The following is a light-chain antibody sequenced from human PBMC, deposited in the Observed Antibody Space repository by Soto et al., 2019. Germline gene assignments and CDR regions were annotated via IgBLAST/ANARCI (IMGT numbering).Light chain of an antibody. J-gene: IGKJ1*01. CDR1: QSINNW. CDR3: QQYAGYSRT. Sequence: DVQMTQSPSTLSASVGDRVTITCRASQSINNWLAWYQQRPGKAPKRLIYKASTLETGVPSRFSGSGSGTEFTLTITGLQPDDFATYYCQQYAGYSRTFGQETKVDIK. V-gene: IGKV1-5*03. CDR2: KAS.